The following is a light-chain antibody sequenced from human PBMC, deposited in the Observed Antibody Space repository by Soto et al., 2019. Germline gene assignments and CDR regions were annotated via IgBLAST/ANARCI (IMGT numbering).Light chain of an antibody. J-gene: IGLJ1*01. V-gene: IGLV2-23*01. CDR3: CSYAGSSTYV. CDR2: EGS. CDR1: SSDVGIYNL. Sequence: QSALTQPASVSGSPGQSITISCTGTSSDVGIYNLVSWYQQYPGKAPKLMIYEGSKRPSGVSHRFSGSKAGNTASLTIYGLQAEDEADYYCCSYAGSSTYVFGTGTKLTVL.